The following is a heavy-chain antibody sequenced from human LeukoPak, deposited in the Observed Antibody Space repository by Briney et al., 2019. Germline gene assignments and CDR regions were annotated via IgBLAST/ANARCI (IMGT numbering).Heavy chain of an antibody. V-gene: IGHV3-74*01. CDR3: ARGAKWAYYFGY. CDR2: INGDESST. D-gene: IGHD1-26*01. CDR1: AFTFNTYW. Sequence: AGGSLRLSCAASAFTFNTYWMHWVRQVPGRGLEWVSRINGDESSTNYADSVKGRFTISRDNAKDTLYLHMNSLTAEDTAVYYCARGAKWAYYFGYWGQGTLVTVSS. J-gene: IGHJ4*02.